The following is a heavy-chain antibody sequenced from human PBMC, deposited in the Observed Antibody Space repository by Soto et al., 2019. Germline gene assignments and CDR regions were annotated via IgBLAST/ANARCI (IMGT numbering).Heavy chain of an antibody. CDR1: GDSISSSRYY. Sequence: SETLSLTCTVSGDSISSSRYYWGWIRQPPGKGLEWIGSIYYSGTTYYNPSLKSRVTISVDTSKNQFSLKLSSVTAADTAVYYRSRLPRGTFYYYMDGWGKGTTVTVSS. V-gene: IGHV4-39*01. J-gene: IGHJ6*03. CDR3: SRLPRGTFYYYMDG. D-gene: IGHD1-1*01. CDR2: IYYSGTT.